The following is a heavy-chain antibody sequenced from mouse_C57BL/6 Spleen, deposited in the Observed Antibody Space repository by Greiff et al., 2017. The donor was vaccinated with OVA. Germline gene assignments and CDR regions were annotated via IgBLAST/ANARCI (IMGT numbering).Heavy chain of an antibody. V-gene: IGHV1-81*01. J-gene: IGHJ1*03. D-gene: IGHD1-1*01. CDR1: GYTFTSYG. CDR3: AYGNWYFDV. Sequence: QVQLQQSGAELARPGASVKLSCKASGYTFTSYGISWVKQRTGQGLEWIGEIYPRSGNTYYNEKFKGKATLTADKSSSTAYMELRSLTSEDSAVYFCAYGNWYFDVWGTGTTVTVYS. CDR2: IYPRSGNT.